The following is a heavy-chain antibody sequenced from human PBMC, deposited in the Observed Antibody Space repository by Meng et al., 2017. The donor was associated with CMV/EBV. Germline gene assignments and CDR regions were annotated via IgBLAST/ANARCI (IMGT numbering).Heavy chain of an antibody. Sequence: GGSLRLSCAASGFIFSDYYMNWIRQAPGKGLEWVSYISSSSSTIYYADSVKGRFTISRDNAKNSLYLQMNSLRAEDTAVYYCAAGLETQEYYFDYWGQGTLVTVSS. J-gene: IGHJ4*02. CDR3: AAGLETQEYYFDY. V-gene: IGHV3-11*04. CDR2: ISSSSSTI. CDR1: GFIFSDYY. D-gene: IGHD3/OR15-3a*01.